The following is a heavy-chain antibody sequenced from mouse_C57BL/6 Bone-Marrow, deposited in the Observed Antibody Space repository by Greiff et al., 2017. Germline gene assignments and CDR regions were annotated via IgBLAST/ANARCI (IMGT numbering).Heavy chain of an antibody. CDR2: ISPGSGNT. CDR3: SRALYGSLMYY. V-gene: IGHV1-84*01. CDR1: GYTFTDYY. J-gene: IGHJ4*01. Sequence: QVQLQQSGPELVKPGASVKISCKASGYTFTDYYINWVKQRPGPGLAWIGWISPGSGNTKYNEKFKGKATLTVDTSSRTAYMQLSSLPSEDSAVYCCSRALYGSLMYYWGQGTSVTGSS. D-gene: IGHD1-1*01.